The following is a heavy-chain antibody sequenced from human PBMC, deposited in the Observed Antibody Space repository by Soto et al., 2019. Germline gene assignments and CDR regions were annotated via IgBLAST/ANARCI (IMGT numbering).Heavy chain of an antibody. CDR3: SKVLTGDLDY. D-gene: IGHD7-27*01. J-gene: IGHJ4*02. CDR1: GFTFSSYG. V-gene: IGHV3-30*18. Sequence: QVQLVESGGGVGQPGRSLRLSCAASGFTFSSYGMNWVRQAPGKGLEWVAVISYDENNKYYADSVKGRCTISRDNSKNTLYLQMNSRRAEDTAVSYCSKVLTGDLDYWGQGTMVTVSS. CDR2: ISYDENNK.